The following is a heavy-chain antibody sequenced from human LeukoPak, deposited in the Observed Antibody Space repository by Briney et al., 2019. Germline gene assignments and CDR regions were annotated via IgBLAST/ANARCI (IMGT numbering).Heavy chain of an antibody. CDR1: GYTFTGYY. J-gene: IGHJ4*02. D-gene: IGHD6-13*01. CDR3: ARGYSSPVPNFDY. Sequence: ASVKVSCKASGYTFTGYYMHWARQAPGQGLEWMGWINPNNGGTSYAQKFQGRVTMTRDTPITTAYMELPSLTSDDTAVYYCARGYSSPVPNFDYWGQGTLVTVSS. V-gene: IGHV1-2*02. CDR2: INPNNGGT.